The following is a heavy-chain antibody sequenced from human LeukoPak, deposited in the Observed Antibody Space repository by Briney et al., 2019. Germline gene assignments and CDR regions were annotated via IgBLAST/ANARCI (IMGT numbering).Heavy chain of an antibody. J-gene: IGHJ4*02. D-gene: IGHD3-9*01. V-gene: IGHV3-23*01. CDR1: GFTFSSYA. CDR2: ISVSGGST. CDR3: AKAYYDILTGYYPPLDY. Sequence: PGGSLRLSCAASGFTFSSYAMSWVRQAPGKGLEWVSAISVSGGSTYYADSVKGRFTISRDNSKNTLYLQMNSLRAEDTAVYYCAKAYYDILTGYYPPLDYWGQGTLVTVSA.